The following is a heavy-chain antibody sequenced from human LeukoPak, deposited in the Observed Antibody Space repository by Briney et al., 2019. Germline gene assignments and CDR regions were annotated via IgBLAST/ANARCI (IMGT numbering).Heavy chain of an antibody. J-gene: IGHJ3*02. V-gene: IGHV3-9*01. CDR1: GFTFDDYA. Sequence: GGSLRLSCAASGFTFDDYAMHWVRQAPGKGLEWVSVISWNSGSIGYADSVKGRFTISRDNAKNSLYLQMNSLRAEDTALYYCAKDIRDIVVVVAAVNAFDIWGQGTMVTVSS. CDR2: ISWNSGSI. D-gene: IGHD2-15*01. CDR3: AKDIRDIVVVVAAVNAFDI.